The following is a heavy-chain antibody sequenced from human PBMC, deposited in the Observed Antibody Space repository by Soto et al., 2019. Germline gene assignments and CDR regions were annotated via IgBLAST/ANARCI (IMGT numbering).Heavy chain of an antibody. D-gene: IGHD3-22*01. Sequence: QVQLVESGGGVVQPGRSLRLSCAASGFTFSSYGMHWVRQAPGKGLEWVAVISYDGSNKYYADSVKGRFTISRDNSKNTLYLQMNSLRAEDTAVYYCAKDNYYDSSGYSGSYYYYGMYVWGQGTTVTVSS. CDR3: AKDNYYDSSGYSGSYYYYGMYV. V-gene: IGHV3-30*18. J-gene: IGHJ6*02. CDR2: ISYDGSNK. CDR1: GFTFSSYG.